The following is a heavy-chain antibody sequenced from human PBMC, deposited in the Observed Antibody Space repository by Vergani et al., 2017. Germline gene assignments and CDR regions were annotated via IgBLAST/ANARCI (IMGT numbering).Heavy chain of an antibody. V-gene: IGHV1-8*01. D-gene: IGHD2-15*01. Sequence: QVQLVQSGAEVKKPGASVKVSCKASGYTFTSYDINWVRQATGQGLEWMGWMNPNSGNTGYAQKFQGRVTMTRNTSISTAYMELSSLRSEDTAVYYCARVRLLLLYYYYGMDVWGQGTTVTVSS. CDR1: GYTFTSYD. CDR3: ARVRLLLLYYYYGMDV. CDR2: MNPNSGNT. J-gene: IGHJ6*02.